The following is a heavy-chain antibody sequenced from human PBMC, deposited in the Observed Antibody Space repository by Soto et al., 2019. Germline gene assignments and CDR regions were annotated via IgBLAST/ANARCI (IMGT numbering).Heavy chain of an antibody. J-gene: IGHJ4*02. CDR3: AKDATSGRRFGELRALEY. V-gene: IGHV3-30*18. Sequence: QVQLVESGGGVVQPGRSLRLSCAASGFTFSYSGMHWVRQAPGKGLEWVAVISFDGSNKFTAESVRGRFTISRDNSKKTLYLQMNSLRGEDTAVYYCAKDATSGRRFGELRALEYWGQGNLVTVSS. D-gene: IGHD3-10*01. CDR2: ISFDGSNK. CDR1: GFTFSYSG.